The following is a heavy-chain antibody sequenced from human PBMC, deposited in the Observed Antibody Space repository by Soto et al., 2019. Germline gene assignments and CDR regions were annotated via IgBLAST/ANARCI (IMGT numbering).Heavy chain of an antibody. Sequence: ASVKVSCKASGYTFTSYAMHWVRQAPGQRLEWMGWINAGNGNTKYSQKFQGRVTITRDTSASTAYMELSSLRSEDTAVYYCARDLNWNYEVLYYFDYWGQGTLVTVSS. CDR3: ARDLNWNYEVLYYFDY. J-gene: IGHJ4*02. CDR2: INAGNGNT. D-gene: IGHD1-7*01. V-gene: IGHV1-3*01. CDR1: GYTFTSYA.